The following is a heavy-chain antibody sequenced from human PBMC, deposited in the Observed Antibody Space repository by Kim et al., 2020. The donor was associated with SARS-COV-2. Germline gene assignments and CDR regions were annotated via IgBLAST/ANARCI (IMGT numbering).Heavy chain of an antibody. V-gene: IGHV3-53*01. CDR1: GFTVSSNY. CDR3: ARDYYDSSGHPGY. D-gene: IGHD3-22*01. CDR2: IYSGGST. Sequence: GGSLRLSCAASGFTVSSNYMSWVRQAPGKGLEWVSVIYSGGSTYYADYVKGRFTISRDNSKNTLYLQMNSLRAEDTAVYYCARDYYDSSGHPGYWGQGTLVTVSS. J-gene: IGHJ4*02.